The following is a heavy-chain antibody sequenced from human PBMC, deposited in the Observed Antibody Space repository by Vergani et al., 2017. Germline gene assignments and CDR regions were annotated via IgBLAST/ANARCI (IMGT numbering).Heavy chain of an antibody. D-gene: IGHD3-10*01. CDR2: IRADNGDT. CDR1: GYTFFNYG. J-gene: IGHJ4*02. Sequence: QVQLVQSGPEMKQPGASVKVSCKAPGYTFFNYGVNWIRRAPGQGFEWLGWIRADNGDTRYAPRLQDRLTLTTDSSTSTSYMELRSLKSDDTAVYYCTGDGTYYYGSGSYYVFEYWGQGTLVTVSS. CDR3: TGDGTYYYGSGSYYVFEY. V-gene: IGHV1-18*04.